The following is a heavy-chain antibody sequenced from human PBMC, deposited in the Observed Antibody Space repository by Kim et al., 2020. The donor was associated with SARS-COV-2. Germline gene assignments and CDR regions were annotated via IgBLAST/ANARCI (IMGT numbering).Heavy chain of an antibody. V-gene: IGHV3-23*01. Sequence: YYAESVKARYTDSRDTSKNTGYLQLNSLRSQDTAVYHCASRLRRPGSSLDYWGQGTLVTVSS. J-gene: IGHJ4*02. D-gene: IGHD3-10*01. CDR3: ASRLRRPGSSLDY.